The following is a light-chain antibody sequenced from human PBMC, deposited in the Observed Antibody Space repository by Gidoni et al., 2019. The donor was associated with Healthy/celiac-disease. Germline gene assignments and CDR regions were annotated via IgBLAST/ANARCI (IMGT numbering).Light chain of an antibody. CDR1: SSDVGSYNL. J-gene: IGLJ1*01. V-gene: IGLV2-23*02. Sequence: QSALTQPASVSGSPGQSITISCTGTSSDVGSYNLVSWYQQHPGKAPKLIIFEVSKRPSGVSKRFSGSKSGNTASLTISGLQAGDEADYYCCSYAGSSTLGVFGTGTEVTVL. CDR2: EVS. CDR3: CSYAGSSTLGV.